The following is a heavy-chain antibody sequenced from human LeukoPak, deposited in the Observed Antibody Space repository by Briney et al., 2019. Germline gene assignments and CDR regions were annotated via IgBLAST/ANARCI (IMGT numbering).Heavy chain of an antibody. Sequence: QPGGSLRLSCAASGFTFTTYWMSWVRQAPGKGLEWVANIKQDGTEKYYVDSVKGRFTISRDNAKNSLYLQMNSLRAEDTAVYYCASSHFAHMITFLGGGDYFDYWGQGTLVTVSS. D-gene: IGHD3-16*01. CDR1: GFTFTTYW. CDR3: ASSHFAHMITFLGGGDYFDY. J-gene: IGHJ4*02. V-gene: IGHV3-7*01. CDR2: IKQDGTEK.